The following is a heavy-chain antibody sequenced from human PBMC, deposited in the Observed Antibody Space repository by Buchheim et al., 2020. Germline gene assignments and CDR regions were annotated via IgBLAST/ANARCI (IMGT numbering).Heavy chain of an antibody. Sequence: QVQLVESGGGVVQPGRSLRLSCAASGFTFSSYGMHWVRQAPGKGLEWVAFIRYDGSNKCYADSVKGRFTISGDNSKNTLYLQMNSLRAEDTAVYYCAKNTWQIDYWGQGTL. CDR1: GFTFSSYG. CDR2: IRYDGSNK. D-gene: IGHD2-2*02. CDR3: AKNTWQIDY. V-gene: IGHV3-30*02. J-gene: IGHJ4*02.